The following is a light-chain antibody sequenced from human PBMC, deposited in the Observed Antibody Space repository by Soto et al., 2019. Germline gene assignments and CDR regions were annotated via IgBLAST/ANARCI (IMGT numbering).Light chain of an antibody. CDR3: QQSYTTPT. CDR2: AAS. CDR1: QNIRIY. Sequence: DLQLTQSPSSLSASVGDRVTITCRASQNIRIYLNWYQHKPGKAPNLLIYAASNLESGVPSRFSGSGSDTDFTLTISSLQPEDFATYYCQQSYTTPTFGQGTKVEIK. V-gene: IGKV1-39*01. J-gene: IGKJ1*01.